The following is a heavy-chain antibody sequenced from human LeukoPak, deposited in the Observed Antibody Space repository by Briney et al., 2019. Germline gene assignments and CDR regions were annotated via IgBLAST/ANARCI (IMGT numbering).Heavy chain of an antibody. CDR1: GFTFSSYD. J-gene: IGHJ2*01. D-gene: IGHD1-26*01. V-gene: IGHV3-33*08. Sequence: GGSLRLSCAASGFTFSSYDMRWVRQAPGKGLEWVAVIWFDGSNKYYADSVKGRFTISRDNSKNTLYLQMNSLRAEDTAVYYCARPSGSYWYFDLWGRGTLVTVSS. CDR3: ARPSGSYWYFDL. CDR2: IWFDGSNK.